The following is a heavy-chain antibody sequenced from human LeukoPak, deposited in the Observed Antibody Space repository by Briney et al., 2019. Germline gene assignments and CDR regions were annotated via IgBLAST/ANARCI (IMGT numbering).Heavy chain of an antibody. CDR3: ARLDYDYVWGSYRYDDY. Sequence: SETLSLTCTVSGGSISSSSYYWGWIRQPPGKGLEWIGSIYYSGSTYYNPSLKSRVTISVDTSKNQFSLKLSSVTAADTAVYYCARLDYDYVWGSYRYDDYWGQGTLVTVSS. V-gene: IGHV4-39*01. J-gene: IGHJ4*02. CDR2: IYYSGST. CDR1: GGSISSSSYY. D-gene: IGHD3-16*02.